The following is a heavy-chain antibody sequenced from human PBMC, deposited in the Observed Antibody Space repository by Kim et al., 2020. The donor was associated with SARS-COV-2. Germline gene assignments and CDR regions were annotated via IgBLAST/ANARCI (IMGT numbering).Heavy chain of an antibody. CDR1: GFTFGDYA. J-gene: IGHJ4*02. V-gene: IGHV3-49*03. Sequence: GGSLRLSCTASGFTFGDYAMSWFRQAPGKGLEWVGFITSKPYGGTTEYAASLKGRFTISRDDSKSIAYLQMNSPKTEDTAVYYCTSLYDSSGRHFDYWGQGTLVTVSS. D-gene: IGHD3-22*01. CDR3: TSLYDSSGRHFDY. CDR2: ITSKPYGGTT.